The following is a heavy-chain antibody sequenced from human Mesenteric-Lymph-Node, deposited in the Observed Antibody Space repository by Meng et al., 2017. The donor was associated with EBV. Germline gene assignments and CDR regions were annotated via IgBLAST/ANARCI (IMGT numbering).Heavy chain of an antibody. CDR2: SNPISGGT. CDR3: ARVARGSTQRGAFDY. D-gene: IGHD6-13*01. V-gene: IGHV1-2*04. J-gene: IGHJ4*02. CDR1: GYTFTGYN. Sequence: VEQVQAGAEVKKPAATVKASCTAYGYTFTGYNRLVGLQAPGQGLEWRGWSNPISGGTNYAQKVQGWVTMTRDTSISTAYMELSRLRSDDTAVYYCARVARGSTQRGAFDYWGQGTLVTVSS.